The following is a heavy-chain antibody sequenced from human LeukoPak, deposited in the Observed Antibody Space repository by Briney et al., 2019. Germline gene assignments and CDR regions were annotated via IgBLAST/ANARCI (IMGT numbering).Heavy chain of an antibody. CDR1: GGSFSGYY. V-gene: IGHV4-34*01. CDR3: ARAYYYGSGSYYYYYYGMDV. D-gene: IGHD3-10*01. J-gene: IGHJ6*02. Sequence: PSETLSLTCAVYGGSFSGYYWSWIRQPPGKGLEWIGEINHSGSTNNNPSLKSRVTISVDTSKNQFSLKLSSVTAADTAVYYCARAYYYGSGSYYYYYYGMDVWGQGTTVTVSS. CDR2: INHSGST.